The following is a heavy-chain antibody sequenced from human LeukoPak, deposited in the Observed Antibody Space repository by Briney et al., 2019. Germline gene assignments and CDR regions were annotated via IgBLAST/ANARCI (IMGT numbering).Heavy chain of an antibody. CDR2: INTNTGNP. V-gene: IGHV7-4-1*02. CDR1: GYTFTSYG. J-gene: IGHJ5*02. CDR3: AREGGSSGYSYGYNWFAP. Sequence: GASVKVSCKASGYTFTSYGISWVRQAPGQGLEWMGWINTNTGNPTYAQGFTGRFVFSVDTSVNTAYLQISSLKVDDTAVYYCAREGGSSGYSYGYNWFAPWFQGTLGNVSS. D-gene: IGHD5-18*01.